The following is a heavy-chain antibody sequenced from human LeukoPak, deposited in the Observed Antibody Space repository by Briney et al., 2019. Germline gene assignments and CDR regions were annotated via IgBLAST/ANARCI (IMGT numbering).Heavy chain of an antibody. CDR2: INHSGYT. D-gene: IGHD3-10*01. CDR1: GGSFSGYY. Sequence: PSETLSLTCAVYGGSFSGYYWSWIRQPPGKGLEWIGEINHSGYTNYNPSLKSRVTISVDTPKKQFSLRLNSVTAADTAVYYCARIWPDLWGRGTLVTVSS. V-gene: IGHV4-34*01. CDR3: ARIWPDL. J-gene: IGHJ2*01.